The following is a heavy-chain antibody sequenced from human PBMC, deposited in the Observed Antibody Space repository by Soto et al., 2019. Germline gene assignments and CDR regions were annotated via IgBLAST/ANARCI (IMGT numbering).Heavy chain of an antibody. CDR1: GGSISSSSYY. V-gene: IGHV4-39*01. D-gene: IGHD5-12*01. J-gene: IGHJ4*02. Sequence: SETLSLTCTVSGGSISSSSYYWGWIRQPPGKGLEWIGSIYYSGSTYYNPSLKSRVTISVDTSKNQSSLKLSSVTAADTAVYYCARPRDGYIYFDYWGQGTLVTVSS. CDR2: IYYSGST. CDR3: ARPRDGYIYFDY.